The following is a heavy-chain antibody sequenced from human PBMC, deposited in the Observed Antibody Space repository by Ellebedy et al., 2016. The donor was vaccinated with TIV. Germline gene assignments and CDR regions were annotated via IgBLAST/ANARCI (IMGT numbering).Heavy chain of an antibody. D-gene: IGHD3-10*01. V-gene: IGHV4-59*06. CDR1: GGSISSYY. CDR3: ARDTLWFGESKRDYYYYGMDV. CDR2: IYYSGST. Sequence: SETLSLXCTVSGGSISSYYWSWIRQHPGKGLEWIGYIYYSGSTYYNPSLKSRVTISVDTSKNQFSLKLSSVTAADTAVYYCARDTLWFGESKRDYYYYGMDVWGQGTTVTVSS. J-gene: IGHJ6*02.